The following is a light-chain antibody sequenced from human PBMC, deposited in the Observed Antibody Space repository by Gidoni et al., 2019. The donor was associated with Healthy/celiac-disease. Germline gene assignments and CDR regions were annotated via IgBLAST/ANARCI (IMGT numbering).Light chain of an antibody. V-gene: IGLV3-25*03. CDR3: QSADSSGTYDVV. CDR1: ALPKQY. Sequence: SYELTQPPSVSVSPGQTARITCSGDALPKQYAYWYQQKPGQAPVLVIYKDSERPSGIPERFSGSSSGTTVTLTISGVQAEDEAAYYCQSADSSGTYDVVFGGGTKLTVL. CDR2: KDS. J-gene: IGLJ2*01.